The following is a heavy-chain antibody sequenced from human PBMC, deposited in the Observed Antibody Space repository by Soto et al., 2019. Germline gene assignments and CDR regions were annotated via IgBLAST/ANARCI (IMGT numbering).Heavy chain of an antibody. J-gene: IGHJ4*02. CDR2: IIPIFGTA. Sequence: GASVKVSCTASGGTFSGYAISWVRQAPGQGLEWMGGIIPIFGTANYAQKFQGRVTITADESTSTAYMELSSLRSEDTAVYYCARDPDGYYFDYWGQGTLVTVSS. CDR3: ARDPDGYYFDY. CDR1: GGTFSGYA. D-gene: IGHD2-2*03. V-gene: IGHV1-69*13.